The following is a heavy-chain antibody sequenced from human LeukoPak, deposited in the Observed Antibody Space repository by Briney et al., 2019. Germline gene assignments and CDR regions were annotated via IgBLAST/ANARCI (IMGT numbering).Heavy chain of an antibody. CDR1: GYTFTSYA. Sequence: ASVKVSCKASGYTFTSYAMNWVRQAPGQGLERMGWINTNTGNPTYAQGFTGRFVFSLDTSVSTAYLQISSLKAEDTAVYYCARDSDQIYYGSDGAGYWGQGTLVTVSS. CDR2: INTNTGNP. CDR3: ARDSDQIYYGSDGAGY. J-gene: IGHJ4*02. D-gene: IGHD3-10*01. V-gene: IGHV7-4-1*02.